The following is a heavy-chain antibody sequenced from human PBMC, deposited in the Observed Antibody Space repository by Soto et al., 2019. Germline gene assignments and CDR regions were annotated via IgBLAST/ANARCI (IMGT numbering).Heavy chain of an antibody. CDR3: TKDTGYLSMDA. Sequence: PGGSLRLSCADSGFTFNTNAMSWVRQAPGKGLEWVSSISGTGSRTYYADSVKGRFTIARDNSKNTVSLQMNNLRAEDTGLYYCTKDTGYLSMDAWGQGTTVTVSS. J-gene: IGHJ6*02. V-gene: IGHV3-23*01. CDR2: ISGTGSRT. D-gene: IGHD6-25*01. CDR1: GFTFNTNA.